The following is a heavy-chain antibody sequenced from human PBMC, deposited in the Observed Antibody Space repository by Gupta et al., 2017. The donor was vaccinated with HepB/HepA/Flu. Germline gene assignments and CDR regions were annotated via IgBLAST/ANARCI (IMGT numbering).Heavy chain of an antibody. J-gene: IGHJ3*02. CDR1: GFTFSDYS. V-gene: IGHV3-11*01. D-gene: IGHD3-3*01. CDR2: ISYSGYVI. Sequence: QVQLVETGGGLVKPGGSLRLSCEASGFTFSDYSTTWNRQAPGAGLVWLSDISYSGYVIQYADSVRGRFTISRDNDKNSLYLQLTSLRAEDTAVYYCARRNDFWRGYHNFDIWGQGTMVTVSS. CDR3: ARRNDFWRGYHNFDI.